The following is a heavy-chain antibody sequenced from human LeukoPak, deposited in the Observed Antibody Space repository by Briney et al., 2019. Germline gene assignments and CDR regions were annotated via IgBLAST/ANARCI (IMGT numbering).Heavy chain of an antibody. CDR1: GGSFSGYY. CDR2: INHSGST. J-gene: IGHJ5*02. D-gene: IGHD6-6*01. V-gene: IGHV4-34*01. Sequence: SETLSLTCAVYGGSFSGYYWSWIRQPPGKGLEWIGEINHSGSTNYNPSLKSRVTISVDTSKNQFSLKLSSVSAADTAVYYCARGRPWFDPWGQGTLVTVSS. CDR3: ARGRPWFDP.